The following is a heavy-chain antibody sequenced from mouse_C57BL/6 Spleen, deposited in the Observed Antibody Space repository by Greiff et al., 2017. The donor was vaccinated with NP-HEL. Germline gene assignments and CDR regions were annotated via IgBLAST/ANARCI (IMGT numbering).Heavy chain of an antibody. V-gene: IGHV5-4*01. CDR2: ISDGGSYT. CDR1: GFTFSSYA. J-gene: IGHJ1*03. CDR3: ARDRGDEGYFDV. D-gene: IGHD3-3*01. Sequence: EVQLVESGGGLVKPGGSLKLSCAASGFTFSSYAMSWVRQTPEKRLEWVATISDGGSYTYYPDNVKGRFTISRDNANNNLYLQMSHLKSEDTAMYYCARDRGDEGYFDVWGTGTTVTVSS.